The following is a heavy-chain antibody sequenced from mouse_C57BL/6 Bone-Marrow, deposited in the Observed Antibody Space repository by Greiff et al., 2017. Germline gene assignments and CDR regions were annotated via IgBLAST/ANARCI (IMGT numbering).Heavy chain of an antibody. CDR1: GYTFTDYN. CDR2: INPENGVT. CDR3: TNVQLWLRGYYYAIDY. Sequence: EVQLQQSGPELVKPGASVTMSCKASGYTFTDYNMHWVKQRPGKGLEWIGDINPENGVTSYNQKFKGKATLTGNKASSTAYMGLRSLTSEDSAFYYSTNVQLWLRGYYYAIDYWGQGTSVTVSS. V-gene: IGHV1-22*01. D-gene: IGHD2-2*01. J-gene: IGHJ4*01.